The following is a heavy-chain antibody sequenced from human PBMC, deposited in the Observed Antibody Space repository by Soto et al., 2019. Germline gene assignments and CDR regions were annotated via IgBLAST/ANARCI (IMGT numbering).Heavy chain of an antibody. CDR1: GYTFTGYY. CDR3: ARVNCSSTSCYFAY. Sequence: VASVKVSCKASGYTFTGYYMHWVRQAPGQGLEWMGWINPNSGGTNYAQKFQGWVTMTRDTSISTAYMELSRLRSDDTAVYYCARVNCSSTSCYFAYWGQGTLVTVSS. D-gene: IGHD2-2*01. V-gene: IGHV1-2*04. CDR2: INPNSGGT. J-gene: IGHJ4*02.